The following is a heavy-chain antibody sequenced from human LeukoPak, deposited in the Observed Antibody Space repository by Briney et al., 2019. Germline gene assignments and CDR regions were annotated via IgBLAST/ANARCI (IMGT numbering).Heavy chain of an antibody. CDR3: TRHHRYCSSTSCHFDY. CDR2: INHSGST. Sequence: SETLPLTCAVYGGSFGGYYWSWIRQPPGKGLEWIGEINHSGSTNYNPSLKSRVTISVDTSKNQFSLKLSSVTAADTAVYYCTRHHRYCSSTSCHFDYWGQGTLVTVSS. D-gene: IGHD2-2*01. J-gene: IGHJ4*02. V-gene: IGHV4-34*01. CDR1: GGSFGGYY.